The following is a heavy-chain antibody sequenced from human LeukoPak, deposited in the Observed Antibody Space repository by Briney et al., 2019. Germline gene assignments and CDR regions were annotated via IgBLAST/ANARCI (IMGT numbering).Heavy chain of an antibody. D-gene: IGHD3-9*01. J-gene: IGHJ4*02. Sequence: GGSLRLSCAASGFTFSSYAMSWVRQAPGKGLEWVSAISGSGGSTYYADSVKGRFTISRDNSKNTLYLQMNSLRAEDTAVYYCAAPGVIFLTGYYTFDYWGQGTLVTVSS. V-gene: IGHV3-23*01. CDR1: GFTFSSYA. CDR2: ISGSGGST. CDR3: AAPGVIFLTGYYTFDY.